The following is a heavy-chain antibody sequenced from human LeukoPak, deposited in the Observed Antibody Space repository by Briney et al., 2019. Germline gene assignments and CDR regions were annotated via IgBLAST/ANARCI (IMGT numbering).Heavy chain of an antibody. CDR1: GFSFDDYA. Sequence: GGSLRLSCAASGFSFDDYAMYWVRQAPGKGLEWDSGISWNSGSIGYADSLKGRFTISRDNAKNSLYLQMNSLRAEDTALYYCAKGPSQWPARSKYYFVYWGQGTLVTVSS. J-gene: IGHJ4*02. V-gene: IGHV3-9*01. CDR2: ISWNSGSI. CDR3: AKGPSQWPARSKYYFVY. D-gene: IGHD6-19*01.